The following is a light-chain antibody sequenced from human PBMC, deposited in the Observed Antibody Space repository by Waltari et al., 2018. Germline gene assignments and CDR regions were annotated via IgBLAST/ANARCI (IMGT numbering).Light chain of an antibody. CDR1: SSDVKNYNF. V-gene: IGLV2-23*01. J-gene: IGLJ2*01. Sequence: QSALTQPASVSGSPGQSITISCTGISSDVKNYNFVSWYQQHPGKAPKLMIYEGTKRSSGLSHRFSGSKSGNAASLTISGLQAEDEADYYCCSYAGSVVFGGGTKLTVL. CDR3: CSYAGSVV. CDR2: EGT.